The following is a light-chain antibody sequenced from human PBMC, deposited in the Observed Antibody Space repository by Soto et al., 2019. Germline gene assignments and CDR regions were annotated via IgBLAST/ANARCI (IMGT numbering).Light chain of an antibody. J-gene: IGLJ2*01. V-gene: IGLV2-14*01. CDR1: SRDVGGYNY. CDR3: SSYVRSNALL. Sequence: QSALTQPASVSGSPGQSITISCTGTSRDVGGYNYVSWHQQHPGKAPKVIITEVSNRPSGVSNRFSGSKSGNTASLPISGLQAEDEADYYCSSYVRSNALLFGGGTKLTVL. CDR2: EVS.